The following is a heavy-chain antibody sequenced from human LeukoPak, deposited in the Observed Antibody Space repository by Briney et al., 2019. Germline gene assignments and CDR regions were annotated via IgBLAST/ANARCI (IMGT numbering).Heavy chain of an antibody. V-gene: IGHV4-59*08. CDR3: ARLDGTASVWDAFDI. CDR2: IYYSGST. CDR1: GGSISSYY. Sequence: PSETLSLTCTVSGGSISSYYWSWIRQPPGKGLEWIGYIYYSGSTNYNPSLKSRVTVSVDTSKNQFSLKLSSVTAADTAVYYCARLDGTASVWDAFDIWGQGTMVTFSS. D-gene: IGHD5-18*01. J-gene: IGHJ3*02.